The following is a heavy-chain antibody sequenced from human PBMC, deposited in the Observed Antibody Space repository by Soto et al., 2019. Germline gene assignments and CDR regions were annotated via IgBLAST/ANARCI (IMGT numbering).Heavy chain of an antibody. D-gene: IGHD3-10*01. CDR3: AKVPARLLWFGESTRPEY. Sequence: GGSLRLSCAASGFTFSSYAMSWVRQAPGKGLEWVSAISGSGGSTYYADSVKGRFTISRDNSKNTLYLQMNSLRAEDTAVYYCAKVPARLLWFGESTRPEYWGQGTLVTVSS. CDR1: GFTFSSYA. J-gene: IGHJ4*02. V-gene: IGHV3-23*01. CDR2: ISGSGGST.